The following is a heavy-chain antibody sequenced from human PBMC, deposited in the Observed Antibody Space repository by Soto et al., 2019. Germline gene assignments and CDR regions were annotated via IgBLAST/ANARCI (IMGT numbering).Heavy chain of an antibody. J-gene: IGHJ3*02. CDR3: APVRVGWIYSSGYQGNDFDI. D-gene: IGHD3-22*01. Sequence: SSVKVSCKGSGFTFTSSAVQWVRQARGQRLEWIGWIVVGSGNTNYAQKFQERVTITRDMSTSTAYMELSSLRSEDTAVYYCAPVRVGWIYSSGYQGNDFDIWGQGTMVTVSS. CDR2: IVVGSGNT. V-gene: IGHV1-58*01. CDR1: GFTFTSSA.